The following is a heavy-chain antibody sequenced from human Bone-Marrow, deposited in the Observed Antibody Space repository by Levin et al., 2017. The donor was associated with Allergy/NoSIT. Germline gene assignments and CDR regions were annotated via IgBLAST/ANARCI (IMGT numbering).Heavy chain of an antibody. D-gene: IGHD2-8*01. V-gene: IGHV3-30*03. Sequence: GGSLRLSCAVSRFSFSSSAMHWVRQAPGKGLEWVAVISSDGSHKRYADSVKGRFPVSRDNSKTTVLLQMNSLGVEDTAVYFCARAPQDCSNAVCSPSGFYGMDVWGQGTTVTVSS. CDR3: ARAPQDCSNAVCSPSGFYGMDV. CDR1: RFSFSSSA. J-gene: IGHJ6*02. CDR2: ISSDGSHK.